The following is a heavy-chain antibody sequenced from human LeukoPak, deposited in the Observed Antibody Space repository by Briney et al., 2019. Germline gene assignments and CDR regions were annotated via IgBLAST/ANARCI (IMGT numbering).Heavy chain of an antibody. CDR3: ARASSGWYLFDY. Sequence: RASVKVSCKASGGTFSSYAISWVRQAPGQGLEWVGGIIPIFGTANYAQKFQGRVTITADESTSTAYMELSSLRSEDTAVYYCARASSGWYLFDYWGQGTLVTVSS. CDR1: GGTFSSYA. J-gene: IGHJ4*02. D-gene: IGHD6-19*01. CDR2: IIPIFGTA. V-gene: IGHV1-69*13.